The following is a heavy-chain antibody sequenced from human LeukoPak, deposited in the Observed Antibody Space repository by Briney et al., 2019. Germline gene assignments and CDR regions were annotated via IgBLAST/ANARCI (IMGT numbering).Heavy chain of an antibody. D-gene: IGHD3-22*01. CDR3: AHTDSSLPFFVALDI. Sequence: SGPTLVKPPQTLTLTCTFSGFSRSTRGVGVGWIRQPPGKALEWLSLIYLNDDKRYSPSLKSRLTITKDTSKNQVVLTMTNMDPVDTATYNCAHTDSSLPFFVALDIWGQGTMVTVSS. J-gene: IGHJ3*02. CDR1: GFSRSTRGVG. V-gene: IGHV2-5*01. CDR2: IYLNDDK.